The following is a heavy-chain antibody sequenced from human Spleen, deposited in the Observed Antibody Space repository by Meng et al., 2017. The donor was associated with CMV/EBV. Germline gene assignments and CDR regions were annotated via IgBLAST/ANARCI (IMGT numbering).Heavy chain of an antibody. D-gene: IGHD6-13*01. Sequence: GGSLRLSCAASGFTFSSYSMNWVRQAPGKGLEWVSSISSSSYIYYADSVKGRFTISRDNAKNSLYLQMNSLRAEDTAVYYCARGPPSSSWYDDYGMDVWGQGTTVTVSS. CDR3: ARGPPSSSWYDDYGMDV. V-gene: IGHV3-21*01. CDR1: GFTFSSYS. CDR2: ISSSSYI. J-gene: IGHJ6*02.